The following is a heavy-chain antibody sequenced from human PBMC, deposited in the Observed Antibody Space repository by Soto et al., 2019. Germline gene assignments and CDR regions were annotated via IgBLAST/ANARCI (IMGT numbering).Heavy chain of an antibody. D-gene: IGHD3-9*01. J-gene: IGHJ5*02. Sequence: SETLSLTCTVSGGSISSYYWSWIRQPPGKGLEWIGYIYYSGSTNYNPSLKSRVTISVDTSKNQFSLKLSSVTAADTAVYYCARVYRELRDLDRWFDPWGRGTRVTVAS. CDR1: GGSISSYY. V-gene: IGHV4-59*01. CDR2: IYYSGST. CDR3: ARVYRELRDLDRWFDP.